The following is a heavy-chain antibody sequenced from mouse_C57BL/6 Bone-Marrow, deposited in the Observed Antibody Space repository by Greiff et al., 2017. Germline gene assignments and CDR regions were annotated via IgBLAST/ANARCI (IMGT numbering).Heavy chain of an antibody. CDR3: TTDYGSSYPALVAY. Sequence: EVQLQQSGAELVRPGASVKLSCTASGFNIKDDYMHWVKQRPEQGLEWIGWIDPENGDTEYASKFQGKATITAEPSSNTAYLQLSSLTSEDTAVYYCTTDYGSSYPALVAYWGQGTLVTVSA. CDR1: GFNIKDDY. CDR2: IDPENGDT. D-gene: IGHD1-1*01. J-gene: IGHJ3*01. V-gene: IGHV14-4*01.